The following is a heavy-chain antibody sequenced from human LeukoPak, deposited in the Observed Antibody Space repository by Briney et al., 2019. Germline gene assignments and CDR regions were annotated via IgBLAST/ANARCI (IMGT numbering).Heavy chain of an antibody. CDR3: ARYPSILAAGFDY. V-gene: IGHV5-51*01. CDR1: GYSFTSYW. Sequence: GESLKISCKGSGYSFTSYWIGWVRQMPGKGLEWMGIIYPGDSDTKYSPSLQGQVTISADKSISTAYLQWGSLKASDTAMYFCARYPSILAAGFDYWGQGTLVTVSS. CDR2: IYPGDSDT. D-gene: IGHD6-13*01. J-gene: IGHJ4*02.